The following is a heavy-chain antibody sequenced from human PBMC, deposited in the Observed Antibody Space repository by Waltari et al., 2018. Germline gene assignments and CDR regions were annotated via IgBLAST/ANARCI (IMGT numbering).Heavy chain of an antibody. CDR1: GDSISGNYW. CDR3: AGDRAIGLFFDY. J-gene: IGHJ4*02. V-gene: IGHV4-4*02. D-gene: IGHD2-2*01. CDR2: VHHSGKT. Sequence: QVQLQESGQGLVKPSGTLSLTCAVSGDSISGNYWWSWVRQSPEKGLEWIGQVHHSGKTPYKPPLQRRASISVDKPKNQFSLNLNSVTAADTAIYYCAGDRAIGLFFDYWGRGTLVTVSS.